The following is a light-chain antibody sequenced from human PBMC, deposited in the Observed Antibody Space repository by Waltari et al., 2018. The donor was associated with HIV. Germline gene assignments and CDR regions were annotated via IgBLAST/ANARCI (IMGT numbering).Light chain of an antibody. Sequence: QSALTQPASVSGSPGQSITISCTGTNGDVGAYTYVSWYQQHPGKAPKLMMYEVSNRPYGVSNRFSGSKSGNTASLTISGLQAEDEADYYCSSYTSSSTWVFGGGTKLTVL. CDR3: SSYTSSSTWV. V-gene: IGLV2-14*01. CDR1: NGDVGAYTY. CDR2: EVS. J-gene: IGLJ3*02.